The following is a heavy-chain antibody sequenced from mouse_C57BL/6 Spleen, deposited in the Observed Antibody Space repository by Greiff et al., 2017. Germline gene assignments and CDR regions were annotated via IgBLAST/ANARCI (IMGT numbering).Heavy chain of an antibody. CDR3: VRQGRGYVGAMDY. CDR1: GFSFNTYA. CDR2: ISSQSNNYAT. V-gene: IGHV10-1*01. Sequence: EVQLVESGGGLVQPKGSLKLSCAASGFSFNTYAMNWVRQAPGKGLDWVARISSQSNNYATSSADSVKDRFTISRDDSESRLYLQMNNMKTEDTAMYYCVRQGRGYVGAMDYWGQGTSVTVSS. J-gene: IGHJ4*01. D-gene: IGHD2-2*01.